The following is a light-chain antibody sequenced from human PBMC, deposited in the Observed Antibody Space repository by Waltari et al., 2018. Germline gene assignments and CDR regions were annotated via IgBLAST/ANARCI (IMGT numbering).Light chain of an antibody. Sequence: EIVMTQSPATLSVSPGARATLSCRASQRVSAHLAWYQQKPGQAPRLLIYGVSTRATGIPARFSGSGSGTEFTLTISSLQSEDFAIYYCQQYQNWPPGEDTFGGGTKVEIK. CDR1: QRVSAH. J-gene: IGKJ4*01. V-gene: IGKV3-15*01. CDR3: QQYQNWPPGEDT. CDR2: GVS.